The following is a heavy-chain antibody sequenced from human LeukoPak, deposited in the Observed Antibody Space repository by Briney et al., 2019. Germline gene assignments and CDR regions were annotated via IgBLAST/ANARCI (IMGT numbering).Heavy chain of an antibody. V-gene: IGHV4-34*01. Sequence: PSETLSLTCAVYGGSFSGNYMSWIRQPPGKGLEWVGVINHSGSTNYKPSLKSRVTISVDMSKNQFSLKLSSVTAEETAVYYCARGRSYSGYEERWETYYFDYWGQGTLVTVSS. CDR1: GGSFSGNY. CDR3: ARGRSYSGYEERWETYYFDY. CDR2: INHSGST. D-gene: IGHD5-12*01. J-gene: IGHJ4*02.